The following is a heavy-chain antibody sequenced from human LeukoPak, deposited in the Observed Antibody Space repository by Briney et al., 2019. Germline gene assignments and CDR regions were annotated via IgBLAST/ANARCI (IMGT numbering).Heavy chain of an antibody. CDR3: AIWAEDGIRYFDWLPTFDP. CDR1: GLTFSSYE. V-gene: IGHV3-48*03. D-gene: IGHD3-9*01. Sequence: QPGGSLRLSCAASGLTFSSYEMNWVRQAPGKGLEWVSYISSSGSTIYYADYVKGRFTISRDNAKNSLYLQLNSLRAEDTAVYYCAIWAEDGIRYFDWLPTFDPWGQGTLVTVSS. CDR2: ISSSGSTI. J-gene: IGHJ5*02.